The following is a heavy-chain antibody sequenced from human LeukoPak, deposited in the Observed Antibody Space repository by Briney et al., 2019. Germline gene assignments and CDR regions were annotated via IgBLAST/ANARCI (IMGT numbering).Heavy chain of an antibody. CDR3: AREPPTEEMATVHFDY. Sequence: GASVRVSCKASGGTFSSYAISWVRQAPGQGLEWMGRIIPIFGIANYAQKFQGRVTITADKSTSTAYMELSSLRSEDTAVYYCAREPPTEEMATVHFDYWGQGTLVTVSS. CDR1: GGTFSSYA. D-gene: IGHD5-24*01. J-gene: IGHJ4*02. V-gene: IGHV1-69*04. CDR2: IIPIFGIA.